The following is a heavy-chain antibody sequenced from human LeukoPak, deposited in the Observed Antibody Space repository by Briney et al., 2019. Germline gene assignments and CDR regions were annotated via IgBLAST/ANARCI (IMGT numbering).Heavy chain of an antibody. CDR2: VHYSGAT. V-gene: IGHV4-59*08. CDR3: ARLMPMVLTGQRYFYHHLDV. CDR1: GDSVSTKY. D-gene: IGHD3-9*01. Sequence: SETLSLTCIVSGDSVSTKYWAWVRQPPGMPLEYVGYVHYSGATDYNPSLRSRLTISMDTSRNIFSLRLSSVTAADTAVYYCARLMPMVLTGQRYFYHHLDVWGKGTTVTVSS. J-gene: IGHJ6*03.